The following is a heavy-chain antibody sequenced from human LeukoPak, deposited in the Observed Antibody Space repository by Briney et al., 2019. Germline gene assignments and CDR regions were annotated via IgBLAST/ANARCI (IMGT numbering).Heavy chain of an antibody. D-gene: IGHD1-1*01. CDR1: GFTFSSYG. V-gene: IGHV3-30*18. CDR2: ISYDGSNK. CDR3: AKEGTSLYYFDY. Sequence: GGSLRLSCAASGFTFSSYGMHWVRQAPGKGLEWVAVISYDGSNKYYADSVKGRFTISRDNSKNTLYLQMNSLRAEDAAVYYCAKEGTSLYYFDYWGQGTLVTVSS. J-gene: IGHJ4*02.